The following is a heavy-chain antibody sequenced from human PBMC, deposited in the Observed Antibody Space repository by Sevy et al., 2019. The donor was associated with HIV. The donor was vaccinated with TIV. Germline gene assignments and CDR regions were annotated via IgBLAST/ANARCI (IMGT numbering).Heavy chain of an antibody. J-gene: IGHJ6*02. Sequence: SETLSLTCSVSAGSISGSFYWSWVRQPAGKGLEWIGSIYTSGSTNYNPSLKSRITMSVDTSKNQFSLRLKSVTAADTAVYYCARAPYYYDTSGYLSALVDVWGQGTTVTVSS. CDR3: ARAPYYYDTSGYLSALVDV. D-gene: IGHD3-22*01. CDR2: IYTSGST. CDR1: AGSISGSFY. V-gene: IGHV4-4*07.